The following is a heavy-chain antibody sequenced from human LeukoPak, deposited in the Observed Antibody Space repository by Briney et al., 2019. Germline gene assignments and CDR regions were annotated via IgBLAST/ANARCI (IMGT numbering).Heavy chain of an antibody. CDR1: GFTFSSYG. V-gene: IGHV3-30*02. CDR3: ARESESYDSSGSTFDY. D-gene: IGHD3-22*01. J-gene: IGHJ4*02. CDR2: IRYDGSNK. Sequence: GGSLRLSCAASGFTFSSYGMHWVRQAPGKGLEWVAFIRYDGSNKYYADSVKGRFTISRDNSKNTLYLQMNSLRAEDTAVYYCARESESYDSSGSTFDYWGQGTLVTVSS.